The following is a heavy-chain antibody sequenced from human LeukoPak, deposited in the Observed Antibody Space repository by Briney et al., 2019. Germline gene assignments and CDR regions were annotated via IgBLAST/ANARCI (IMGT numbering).Heavy chain of an antibody. J-gene: IGHJ4*02. CDR3: AKDVGKWDSLHVFDY. CDR2: ISGSGAST. Sequence: PGGSLRLSCLTSGFTFSTNAMSWVRQAPGKGLEWISGISGSGASTYYADSVTGRFTISRDNSRNTLYLQMNSLRGDDTAVYYCAKDVGKWDSLHVFDYWGQGTLVTVSS. CDR1: GFTFSTNA. V-gene: IGHV3-23*01. D-gene: IGHD1-26*01.